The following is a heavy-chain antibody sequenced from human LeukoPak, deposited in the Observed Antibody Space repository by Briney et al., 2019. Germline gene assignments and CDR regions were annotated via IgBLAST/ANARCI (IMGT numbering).Heavy chain of an antibody. CDR2: IYDSGST. J-gene: IGHJ4*02. D-gene: IGHD3-16*01. Sequence: PETLSLTCTVSGGSIRSSYYYWGWIRQPPGKGLEWIGSIYDSGSTYYNPSLKSRVTISVDTSKNQFSLRLSSVTAADTAVYYCARQVTFGYAYAYYFDYWGQGTLVTVSS. CDR3: ARQVTFGYAYAYYFDY. CDR1: GGSIRSSYYY. V-gene: IGHV4-39*01.